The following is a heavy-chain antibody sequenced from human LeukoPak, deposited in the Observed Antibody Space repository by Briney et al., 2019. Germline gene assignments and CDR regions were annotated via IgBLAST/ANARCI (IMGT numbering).Heavy chain of an antibody. J-gene: IGHJ3*02. CDR1: GGSINSYY. CDR2: SYYSGST. CDR3: ARVLVYYYDSSGYYYGAFDAFDI. V-gene: IGHV4-59*12. D-gene: IGHD3-22*01. Sequence: SETLSLTCTVSGGSINSYYWSWIRQPPGKGLEWIGYSYYSGSTNYNPSLKSRVTISVDTSKNQFSLKLSSVTAADTAVYYCARVLVYYYDSSGYYYGAFDAFDIWGQGTMVTVSS.